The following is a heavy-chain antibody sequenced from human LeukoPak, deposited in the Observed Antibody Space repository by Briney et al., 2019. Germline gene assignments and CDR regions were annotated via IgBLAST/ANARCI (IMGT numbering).Heavy chain of an antibody. CDR3: ARASQWLAFDY. CDR1: GFTFSDYY. D-gene: IGHD6-19*01. CDR2: ISSSSDYT. J-gene: IGHJ4*02. V-gene: IGHV3-11*06. Sequence: PGGSLRLSCVASGFTFSDYYMSWIRQAPGKGLEWVSYISSSSDYTNYADSVRGRFTISRDNAKNSLYLQMNSLRAEDTAVYYCARASQWLAFDYWGQGTLVTVSS.